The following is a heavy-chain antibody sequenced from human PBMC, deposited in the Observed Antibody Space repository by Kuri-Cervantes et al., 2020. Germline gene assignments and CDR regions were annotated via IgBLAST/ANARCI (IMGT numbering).Heavy chain of an antibody. CDR1: GFSFRTYA. D-gene: IGHD2-21*02. CDR2: ISYDGSNK. CDR3: ARIPAVVVTTIDGGNTYFDL. Sequence: GGSLRLSCAASGFSFRTYAMHWVRQAPGKGLEWVVVISYDGSNKYYADSVKGRFTISRDNAKKSLYLQMNDLRAEDAAVYYCARIPAVVVTTIDGGNTYFDLWGRGTPVTVSS. J-gene: IGHJ2*01. V-gene: IGHV3-30-3*01.